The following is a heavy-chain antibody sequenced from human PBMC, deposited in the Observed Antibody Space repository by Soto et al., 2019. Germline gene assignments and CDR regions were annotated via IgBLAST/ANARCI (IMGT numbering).Heavy chain of an antibody. CDR2: ISGSGGST. Sequence: GGSLRLSCAASEFTFSSYAMSWVRQAPGKGLEWVSAISGSGGSTYYADSVKGRFTISRDNSKNTLYLQMNSLRAEDTAVYYCAKAARSSWGYYDSSGYQSYFDYWGQGTLVTVSS. J-gene: IGHJ4*02. V-gene: IGHV3-23*01. CDR3: AKAARSSWGYYDSSGYQSYFDY. CDR1: EFTFSSYA. D-gene: IGHD3-22*01.